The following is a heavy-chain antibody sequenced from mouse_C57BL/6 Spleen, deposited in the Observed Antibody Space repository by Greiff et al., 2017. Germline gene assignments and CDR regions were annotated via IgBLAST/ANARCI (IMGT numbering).Heavy chain of an antibody. D-gene: IGHD2-1*01. CDR2: IYPGSGNT. CDR1: GYSFTSYY. V-gene: IGHV1-66*01. J-gene: IGHJ3*01. Sequence: VQLQQSGPELVKPGASVKISCKASGYSFTSYYIHWVKQRPGQGLEWIGWIYPGSGNTKYNEKFKGKATLTADTSSSTAYMQLSSLTSEDSAVXYCAGGNYEGFAYWGQGTLVTVSA. CDR3: AGGNYEGFAY.